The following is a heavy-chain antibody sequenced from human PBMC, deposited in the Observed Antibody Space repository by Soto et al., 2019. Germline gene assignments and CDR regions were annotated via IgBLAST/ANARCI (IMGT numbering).Heavy chain of an antibody. Sequence: GESLKISCKASGYSFTLYWIGRVRQMPGKGLEWMGIIYPDDSDTRYSPSFQGQVTISVDKSISTAYLQRSSLKASDTAMYYCARREAAAGVPVDYWGQGTLVTVSS. V-gene: IGHV5-51*01. CDR2: IYPDDSDT. CDR1: GYSFTLYW. CDR3: ARREAAAGVPVDY. D-gene: IGHD6-13*01. J-gene: IGHJ4*02.